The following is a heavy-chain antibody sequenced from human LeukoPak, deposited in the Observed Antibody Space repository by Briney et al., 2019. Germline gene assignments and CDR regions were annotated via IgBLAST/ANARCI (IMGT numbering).Heavy chain of an antibody. D-gene: IGHD3-16*01. V-gene: IGHV3-30*19. CDR3: VRPWDYDYVWGEGASAFDI. CDR2: ISYDGSNK. CDR1: GFTFSSYG. J-gene: IGHJ3*02. Sequence: GSLRLSCAASGFTFSSYGMHWVRQAPGKGLEWVAVISYDGSNKYYADSVKGRFTISRDNSKNTLYLQMNSLRAEDTAVYYCVRPWDYDYVWGEGASAFDIWGQGTMVTVSS.